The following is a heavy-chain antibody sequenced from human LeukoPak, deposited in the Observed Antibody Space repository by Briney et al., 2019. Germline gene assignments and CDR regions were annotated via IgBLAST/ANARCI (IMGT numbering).Heavy chain of an antibody. CDR3: ARGYSSSWNYFDY. CDR2: VFDSGGT. CDR1: GGSISNYW. Sequence: PSETLSLTCTVSGGSISNYWWSWIRQPPGKGLEWIGYVFDSGGTNYNPSLKGRVTMSVDTSKKQFSLKLSSVTAADTAVYYCARGYSSSWNYFDYWGQGTLVTVSS. V-gene: IGHV4-59*01. D-gene: IGHD6-13*01. J-gene: IGHJ4*02.